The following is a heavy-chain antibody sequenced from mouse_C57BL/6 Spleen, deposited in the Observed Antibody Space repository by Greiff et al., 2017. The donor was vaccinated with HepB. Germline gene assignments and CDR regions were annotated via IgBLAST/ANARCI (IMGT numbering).Heavy chain of an antibody. D-gene: IGHD2-1*01. CDR3: ARGDYGNPYYAMDY. J-gene: IGHJ4*01. Sequence: VKLVESGAELMKPGASVKLSCKATGYTFTGYWIEWVKQRPGHGLEWIGEILPGSGSTNYKEKFKGKATFTADTSSNTAYIQLSSLTTEDSAIYYCARGDYGNPYYAMDYWGQGTSVTVSS. CDR1: GYTFTGYW. V-gene: IGHV1-9*01. CDR2: ILPGSGST.